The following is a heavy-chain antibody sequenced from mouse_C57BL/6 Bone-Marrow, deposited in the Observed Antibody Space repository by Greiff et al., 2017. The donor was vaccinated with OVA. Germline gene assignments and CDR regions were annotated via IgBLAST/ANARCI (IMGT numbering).Heavy chain of an antibody. CDR1: GFTFSSYA. CDR2: ISDGGSYT. V-gene: IGHV5-4*01. J-gene: IGHJ2*01. D-gene: IGHD2-3*01. Sequence: EVKVVESGGGLVKPGGSLKLSCAASGFTFSSYAMSWVRQTPEKRLEWVATISDGGSYTSYPDNVKGRFTISRDNAKNNLYLQMSHLKSEDTAMYYCARDYDGSFYYWGQGTTLTVSS. CDR3: ARDYDGSFYY.